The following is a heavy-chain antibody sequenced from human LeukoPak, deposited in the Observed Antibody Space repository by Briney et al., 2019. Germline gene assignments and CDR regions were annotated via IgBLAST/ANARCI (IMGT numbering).Heavy chain of an antibody. Sequence: EASVTVSCKASGYTFTGYYMHWVRQAPGQGLEWMGWINPNSGGTNYAQKFQGRVTMTRDTSISTAYMELSRLRSDDTAVYYCARDPVKIAARPPDYWGQGTLVTVSS. V-gene: IGHV1-2*02. CDR2: INPNSGGT. CDR1: GYTFTGYY. J-gene: IGHJ4*02. CDR3: ARDPVKIAARPPDY. D-gene: IGHD6-6*01.